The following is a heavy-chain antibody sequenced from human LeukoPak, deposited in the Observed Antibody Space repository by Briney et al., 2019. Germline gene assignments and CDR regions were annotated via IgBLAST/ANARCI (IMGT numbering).Heavy chain of an antibody. D-gene: IGHD6-13*01. J-gene: IGHJ4*02. V-gene: IGHV3-48*03. CDR3: ARDDSGAGGTPVLAY. Sequence: PGGSLRLSCAASGFTFSTYAMSWVRQAPGKGLEWVSYISSSGSTIYYTDSVKGRFTISRDNAKNSLYLQMNSLRAEDTAVYYCARDDSGAGGTPVLAYWGQGTLVTVSS. CDR2: ISSSGSTI. CDR1: GFTFSTYA.